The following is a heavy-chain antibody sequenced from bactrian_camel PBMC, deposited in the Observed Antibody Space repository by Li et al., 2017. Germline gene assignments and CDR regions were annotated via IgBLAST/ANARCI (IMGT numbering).Heavy chain of an antibody. CDR3: AADPPVRRCGSSWEGYSFGR. CDR1: GYSIRRKC. V-gene: IGHV3S53*01. D-gene: IGHD6*01. CDR2: IDSHENL. J-gene: IGHJ4*01. Sequence: VQLVESGGGSAQAGGSLRLSCVVSGYSIRRKCMGWYRQAPGKEREGVATIDSHENLAYAGSIEGRFTISKDNDKSTLYLQMNTLQPEDTAIYYCAADPPVRRCGSSWEGYSFGRWGQWTQVTVS.